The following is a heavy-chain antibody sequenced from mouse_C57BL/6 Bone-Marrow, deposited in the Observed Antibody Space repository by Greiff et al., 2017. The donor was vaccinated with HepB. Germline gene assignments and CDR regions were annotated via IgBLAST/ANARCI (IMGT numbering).Heavy chain of an antibody. V-gene: IGHV5-9*01. D-gene: IGHD2-3*01. CDR1: GFTFSSYT. CDR2: ISGGGGNT. J-gene: IGHJ3*01. Sequence: VESGGGLVKPGGSLKLSCAASGFTFSSYTMSWVRQTPEKRLEWVATISGGGGNTYYPDSVKGRFTISRDNAKNTLYLQMSSLRSEDTALYYCARRWSNWFAYWGQGTLVTVSA. CDR3: ARRWSNWFAY.